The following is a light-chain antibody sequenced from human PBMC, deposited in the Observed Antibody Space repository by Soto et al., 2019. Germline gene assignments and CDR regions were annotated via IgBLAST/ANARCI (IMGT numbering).Light chain of an antibody. CDR2: LNN. CDR3: QSYDSSLSGWV. V-gene: IGLV1-40*01. Sequence: QAVVTQPPSVSGAPGQRVTISCIGTSSNLGANYDVHWYQQVPGTAPKLLIYLNNNRPSGVPDRFSGSKSGTSASLAITGLQAEDEADYYCQSYDSSLSGWVFGGGTQLTVL. CDR1: SSNLGANYD. J-gene: IGLJ3*02.